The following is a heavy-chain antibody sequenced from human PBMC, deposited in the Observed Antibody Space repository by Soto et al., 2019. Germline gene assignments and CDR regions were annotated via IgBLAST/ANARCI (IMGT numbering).Heavy chain of an antibody. CDR3: AKVTSARVFYFGLDV. CDR1: GFPFSDYY. D-gene: IGHD2-2*01. CDR2: ISPKSTYR. Sequence: GGSLRLSCATSGFPFSDYYMSWIRQAPGKGLEWLSHISPKSTYRNYADSVKGRFTISRDNSKNTPFLQMYSLRAEDTAVYHCAKVTSARVFYFGLDVWGQGTTVTVSS. J-gene: IGHJ6*02. V-gene: IGHV3-11*05.